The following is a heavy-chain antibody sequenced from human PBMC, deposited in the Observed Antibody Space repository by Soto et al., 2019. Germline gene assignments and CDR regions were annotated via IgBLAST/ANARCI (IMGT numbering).Heavy chain of an antibody. Sequence: QVQFVQSGPEVKKPGASVTVSCKTSGYTFTDHGIDWERQAPGQGLEWVGWVSSYNGNTNYAYNLKDRVIMTTDASTSTAYMELRGLRSDDTAVYYCTREVEGSYSPADFLGQGTPVTVSS. V-gene: IGHV1-18*01. CDR1: GYTFTDHG. J-gene: IGHJ4*02. CDR2: VSSYNGNT. D-gene: IGHD3-10*01. CDR3: TREVEGSYSPADF.